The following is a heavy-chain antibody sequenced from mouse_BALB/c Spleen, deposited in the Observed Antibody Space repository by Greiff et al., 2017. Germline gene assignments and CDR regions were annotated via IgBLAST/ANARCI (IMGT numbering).Heavy chain of an antibody. CDR1: GYTFTSYY. Sequence: VQLQQSGAELVKPGASVKLSCKASGYTFTSYYMYWVKQRPGQGLEWIGEINPSNGGTNFNEKFKSKATLTVDKSSSTAYMQLSSLTSEDSAVYYCTRFGNYVPSYYAMDYWGQGTSVTVSS. D-gene: IGHD2-1*01. CDR3: TRFGNYVPSYYAMDY. J-gene: IGHJ4*01. CDR2: INPSNGGT. V-gene: IGHV1S81*02.